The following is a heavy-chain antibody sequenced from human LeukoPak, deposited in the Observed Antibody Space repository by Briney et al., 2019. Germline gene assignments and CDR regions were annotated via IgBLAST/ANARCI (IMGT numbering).Heavy chain of an antibody. V-gene: IGHV1-18*01. CDR1: GYTFTSYG. D-gene: IGHD3-3*01. CDR3: ARTYYDFWSGYSGGNY. CDR2: ISAYNGNT. Sequence: GASVKVSCKASGYTFTSYGISWVRQAPGQGLEWMGWISAYNGNTNYAQKLQGRVTMTTDTSTSTAYMELRSLRSDDTAVYYCARTYYDFWSGYSGGNYWGQGTPVTVSS. J-gene: IGHJ4*02.